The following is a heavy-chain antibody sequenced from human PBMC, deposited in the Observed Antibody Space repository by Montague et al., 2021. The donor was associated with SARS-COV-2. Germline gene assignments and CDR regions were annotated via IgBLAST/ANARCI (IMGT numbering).Heavy chain of an antibody. D-gene: IGHD3-10*01. CDR3: ARAGSGSYSFYYYYGMDV. V-gene: IGHV4-59*08. CDR2: IYYSGST. Sequence: SETLSLTCTVSGGTISSYYWSWIRQPPGKGLEWIGYIYYSGSTNYNPALKSRVTISVDTSKNQFPLKLSSVTAADTAVYYCARAGSGSYSFYYYYGMDVWGQGTTATVAS. J-gene: IGHJ6*02. CDR1: GGTISSYY.